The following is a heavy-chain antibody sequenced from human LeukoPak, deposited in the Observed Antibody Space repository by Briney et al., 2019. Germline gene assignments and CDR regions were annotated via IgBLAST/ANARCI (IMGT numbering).Heavy chain of an antibody. CDR3: ARDWAGRFDY. CDR1: GFTFSSYD. J-gene: IGHJ4*02. CDR2: ISSSDGTI. V-gene: IGHV3-48*03. D-gene: IGHD1-1*01. Sequence: GGSLRLSCAASGFTFSSYDMNWVRQAPGKGLEWVSCISSSDGTIYYADSVRGRFTISRDNAKHSLYLQMNSLRAEDMAVYYCARDWAGRFDYWGQGTLVTVSS.